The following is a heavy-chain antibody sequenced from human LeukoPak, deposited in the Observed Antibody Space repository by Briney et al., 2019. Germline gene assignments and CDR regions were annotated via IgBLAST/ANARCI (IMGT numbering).Heavy chain of an antibody. D-gene: IGHD4-11*01. Sequence: AASVKVSCKISGDTLTEVSMQWVRQAPGKGLEWMGTFDPEEDETIYAQKFQGRFTMTEDASTDTAYMELSSLRSEDTALYYCATVGVGLQVYWGQGTLVTVSS. V-gene: IGHV1-24*01. CDR2: FDPEEDET. CDR1: GDTLTEVS. CDR3: ATVGVGLQVY. J-gene: IGHJ4*02.